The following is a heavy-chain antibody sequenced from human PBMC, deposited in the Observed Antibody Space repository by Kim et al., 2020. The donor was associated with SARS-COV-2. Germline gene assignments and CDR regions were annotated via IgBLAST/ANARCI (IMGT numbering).Heavy chain of an antibody. J-gene: IGHJ3*02. CDR2: INPSGGST. CDR1: GYTFTSYY. D-gene: IGHD6-6*01. V-gene: IGHV1-46*01. Sequence: ASVKVSCKASGYTFTSYYMHWVRQAPGQGLEWMGIINPSGGSTSYAQKFQGRVTMTRDTSTSTVYMELSSLRSEDTAVYYCAILGGLVEYSRSSSPSYAFDIWGQGTMVTVSS. CDR3: AILGGLVEYSRSSSPSYAFDI.